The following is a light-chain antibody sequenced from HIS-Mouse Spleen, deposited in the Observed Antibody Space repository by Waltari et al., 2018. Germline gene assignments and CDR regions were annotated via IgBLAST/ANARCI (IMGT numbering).Light chain of an antibody. CDR2: EDS. V-gene: IGLV3-10*01. J-gene: IGLJ2*01. CDR3: YSTDSSGNHRV. Sequence: SYELTQPPSVSVSPGQTARITCCGDALQKKCAHRYQQQSGQAPVLVIYEDSRRPSGIPERFSGSSSATMATLTISGAQVEDEAYYYCYSTDSSGNHRVFGGGTKLTVL. CDR1: ALQKKC.